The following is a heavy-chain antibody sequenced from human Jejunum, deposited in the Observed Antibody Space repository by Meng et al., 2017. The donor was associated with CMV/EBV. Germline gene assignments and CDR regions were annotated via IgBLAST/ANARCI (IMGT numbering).Heavy chain of an antibody. D-gene: IGHD6-19*01. Sequence: QVQLQESGPGLVTPSQTLSLTCTVSGGSVSSGGYYWTWIRQHPGKGLEWFGHIYYSGSTFYNPSLKRRVIISIGTSKNQFSLNLRSVTAADTAVYYCARVSSGWDYFDYWGQGTLVTVFS. CDR2: IYYSGST. CDR3: ARVSSGWDYFDY. V-gene: IGHV4-31*03. CDR1: GGSVSSGGYY. J-gene: IGHJ4*02.